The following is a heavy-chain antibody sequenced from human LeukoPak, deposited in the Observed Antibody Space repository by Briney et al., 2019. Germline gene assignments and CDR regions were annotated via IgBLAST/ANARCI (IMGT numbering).Heavy chain of an antibody. CDR1: EFSVSNNY. CDR3: ARDRLHYDSLTGYPAD. J-gene: IGHJ4*02. CDR2: MYSGCST. Sequence: ALSLPLSCKDSEFSVSNNYMMWVRQAPGNRLEGGSVMYSGCSTHYADSVKGKFTISRDNSKNTLYLQMNSLRAEDTAVYYCARDRLHYDSLTGYPADWGQGTLVTVSS. V-gene: IGHV3-66*01. D-gene: IGHD3-9*01.